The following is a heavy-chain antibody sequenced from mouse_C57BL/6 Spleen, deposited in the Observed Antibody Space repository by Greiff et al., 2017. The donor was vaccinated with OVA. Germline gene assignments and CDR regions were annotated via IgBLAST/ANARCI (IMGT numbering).Heavy chain of an antibody. V-gene: IGHV1-52*01. J-gene: IGHJ4*01. CDR2: IDPSDSET. Sequence: VQLQQPGAELVRPGSSVKLSCKASGYTFTSYWMHWVKQRPIQGLEWIGNIDPSDSETHYNQKFKDKATLTVDKSSSTAYMQLSSLTSEDSAVYYGASQGDYGRVPNYAMDYWGQGTSVTVSS. CDR1: GYTFTSYW. D-gene: IGHD1-1*01. CDR3: ASQGDYGRVPNYAMDY.